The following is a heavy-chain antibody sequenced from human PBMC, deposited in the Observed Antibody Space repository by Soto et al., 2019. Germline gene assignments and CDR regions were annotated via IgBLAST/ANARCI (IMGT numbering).Heavy chain of an antibody. V-gene: IGHV1-69*12. D-gene: IGHD3-22*01. CDR3: ARGYYYDSSGPSAEYFQH. CDR2: IIPIFGTA. Sequence: QVQLVQSGAEVKKPGSSVKVSCKASGGTFSSYAISWVRQAPGLGLEWMGGIIPIFGTANYAQKFQGRVTITADESTSTAYMELSSLRSEDTAVYYCARGYYYDSSGPSAEYFQHWGQGTLVTVSS. J-gene: IGHJ1*01. CDR1: GGTFSSYA.